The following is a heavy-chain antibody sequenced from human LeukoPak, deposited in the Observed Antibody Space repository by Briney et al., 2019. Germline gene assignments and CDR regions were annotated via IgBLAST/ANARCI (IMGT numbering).Heavy chain of an antibody. Sequence: SETLSLTRTVYGASISNYYWSWIRQPPGKGLEWIGYIYYSGSTNYNPSLKSRVTISVDTSKNQFSLKLSSVTAADTAVYYCARYGFYHFDCWGQGTLVTVSS. CDR1: GASISNYY. V-gene: IGHV4-59*01. CDR3: ARYGFYHFDC. CDR2: IYYSGST. J-gene: IGHJ4*02. D-gene: IGHD2-8*01.